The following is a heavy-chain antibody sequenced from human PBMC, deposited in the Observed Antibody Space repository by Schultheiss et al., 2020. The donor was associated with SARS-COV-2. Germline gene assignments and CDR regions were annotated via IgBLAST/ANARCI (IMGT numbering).Heavy chain of an antibody. D-gene: IGHD4-17*01. CDR3: AKEASEPNYGDDYLYYYYYGMDV. V-gene: IGHV1-69*13. CDR1: GYTFTSYG. Sequence: SVKVSCKASGYTFTSYGISWVRQAPGQGLEWMGGIIPIFGTANYAQKFQGRVTITADESTSTAYMELSSLRSEDTAVYYCAKEASEPNYGDDYLYYYYYGMDVWGQGTTVTVSS. J-gene: IGHJ6*02. CDR2: IIPIFGTA.